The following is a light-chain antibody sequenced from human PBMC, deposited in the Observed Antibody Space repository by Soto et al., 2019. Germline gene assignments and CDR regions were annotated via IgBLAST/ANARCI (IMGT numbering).Light chain of an antibody. V-gene: IGLV2-8*01. J-gene: IGLJ2*01. CDR3: CSYASHGKVL. CDR2: EGT. CDR1: SSDVGGYNY. Sequence: QSVLTQPPSASGSPGQSVTISCTGTSSDVGGYNYVSWYQQHPGKAPKLMIYEGTKRPSGVSNRFSGSKSGNTASLTVSGLQAEDEADYYCCSYASHGKVLFGGGTKVTVL.